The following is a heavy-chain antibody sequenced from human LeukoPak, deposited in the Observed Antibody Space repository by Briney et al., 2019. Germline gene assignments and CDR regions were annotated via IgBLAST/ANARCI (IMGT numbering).Heavy chain of an antibody. V-gene: IGHV4-34*01. Sequence: SETLSLTCAVSGVSFDDYYWSWVRQTPGKGLEWIGEINHSGYTNDSPSLKSRVTLSIDTSRKQLSLNLRSVTVADTVIYYCTRMTAGHDYWGQGTLVTVSS. CDR1: GVSFDDYY. D-gene: IGHD2-21*02. CDR2: INHSGYT. CDR3: TRMTAGHDY. J-gene: IGHJ4*02.